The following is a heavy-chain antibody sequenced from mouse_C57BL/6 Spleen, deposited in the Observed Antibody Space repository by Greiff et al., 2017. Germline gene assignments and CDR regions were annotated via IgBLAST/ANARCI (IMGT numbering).Heavy chain of an antibody. V-gene: IGHV1-69*01. CDR1: GYTFTSSW. CDR3: ARTGYDYDEGTLGFAD. CDR2: IAPSDSYT. D-gene: IGHD2-4*01. Sequence: QVQLQQPGAELVMPGASVKLSCTASGYTFTSSWLHWVRQRPGQGLEWIGEIAPSDSYTNYNQKFKGNSTLTVNKSSSTAYRQLSSLTSEDSAVYYWARTGYDYDEGTLGFADWGQGTLVTVSA. J-gene: IGHJ3*01.